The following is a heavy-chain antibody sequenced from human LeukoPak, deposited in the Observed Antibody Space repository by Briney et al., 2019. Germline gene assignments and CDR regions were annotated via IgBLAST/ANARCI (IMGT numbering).Heavy chain of an antibody. D-gene: IGHD3-16*01. J-gene: IGHJ4*02. Sequence: GGPLRLSCAASGFSFSDYGLHWVRQAPGKGLEWVALISYDGSQKNFADSVKGRFTTSRDNSKFTMYLEMNSLRAEDTAVYFCARDKDGWGIHDFWGQGTLVTVSS. CDR2: ISYDGSQK. V-gene: IGHV3-30*03. CDR1: GFSFSDYG. CDR3: ARDKDGWGIHDF.